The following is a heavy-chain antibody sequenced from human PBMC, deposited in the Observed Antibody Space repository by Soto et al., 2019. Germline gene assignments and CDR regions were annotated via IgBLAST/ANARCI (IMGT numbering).Heavy chain of an antibody. CDR3: ARVVLTITRGAFDA. D-gene: IGHD3-9*01. Sequence: QVQLQESGPGLVKPSGTLSLTCAVSGGSISSSHWWTWVRQSPGKGLEYIGEISPSGTSNSNPSLKDRVTLTGGKSKNHFSLTLTSVTAADTAVYYCARVVLTITRGAFDAWGQGTLVIVSS. CDR1: GGSISSSHW. J-gene: IGHJ3*01. CDR2: ISPSGTS. V-gene: IGHV4-4*02.